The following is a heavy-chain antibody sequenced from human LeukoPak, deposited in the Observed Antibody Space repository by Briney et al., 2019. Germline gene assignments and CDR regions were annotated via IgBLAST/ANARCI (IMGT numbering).Heavy chain of an antibody. CDR2: IYTGGST. D-gene: IGHD5-24*01. J-gene: IGHJ4*02. Sequence: SETLSLTCTVSGGSISSGSYYWSWIRQPAGKGLEWIGRIYTGGSTNYNPSLKSRVTISIDTSKNQFSLKLTSVTAADTAVYYCARMTHGSGFDYWGQGSLVTVSS. V-gene: IGHV4-61*02. CDR1: GGSISSGSYY. CDR3: ARMTHGSGFDY.